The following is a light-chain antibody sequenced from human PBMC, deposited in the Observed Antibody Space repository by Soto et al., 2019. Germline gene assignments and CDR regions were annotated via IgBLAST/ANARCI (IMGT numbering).Light chain of an antibody. CDR3: GAWESSLNPYV. Sequence: QSALTQPPSVAAAPGQKVIISCSGSSFNIGNNYVSWYQQLPGTAPKLLIYDNNKRPSGIPDRFSGSKSGTSATLAITGLQTADEADYYCGAWESSLNPYVFGTGTKVTVL. CDR1: SFNIGNNY. CDR2: DNN. J-gene: IGLJ1*01. V-gene: IGLV1-51*01.